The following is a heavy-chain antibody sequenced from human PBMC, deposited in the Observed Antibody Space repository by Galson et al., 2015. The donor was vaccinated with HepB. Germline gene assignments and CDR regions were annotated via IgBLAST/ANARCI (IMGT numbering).Heavy chain of an antibody. CDR3: ARETGSIDY. J-gene: IGHJ4*02. CDR1: GYTFTAYY. Sequence: SVKVSCKASGYTFTAYYIHWVRQAPGQGPEWMGRISPDSGGTNYAQNFQGRVTMTRDTSISTAYMDLSRLTSDDTAVYYCARETGSIDYWGQGSLVTVSS. V-gene: IGHV1-2*06. D-gene: IGHD1-7*01. CDR2: ISPDSGGT.